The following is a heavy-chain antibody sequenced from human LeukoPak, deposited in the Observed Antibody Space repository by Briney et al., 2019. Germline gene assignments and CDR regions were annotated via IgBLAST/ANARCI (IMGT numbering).Heavy chain of an antibody. CDR2: ITPILGIA. CDR3: ARGSMTTVVTENWFDP. CDR1: GGTFSSYA. D-gene: IGHD4-23*01. J-gene: IGHJ5*02. Sequence: SVKVSCKASGGTFSSYAISWVRQAPGQGLEWMGRITPILGIANYAQKFQGRVTITADKSTSTAYMELSSLRSEDTAVYYCARGSMTTVVTENWFDPWGQGTLVTVSS. V-gene: IGHV1-69*04.